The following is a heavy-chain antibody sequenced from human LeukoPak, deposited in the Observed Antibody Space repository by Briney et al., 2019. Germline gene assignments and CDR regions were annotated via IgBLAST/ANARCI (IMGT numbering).Heavy chain of an antibody. D-gene: IGHD2-2*01. CDR2: IYYSGST. CDR3: ARGPDIVVVPAAPYFDY. CDR1: GGSMSSYY. J-gene: IGHJ4*02. Sequence: PSETLSLTCTVSGGSMSSYYWSWIRQPPGKGLEWIGYIYYSGSTNYNPSLKSRVTMSVDTSKNQFSLKLSSVTAADTAVYYCARGPDIVVVPAAPYFDYWGQGTLVTVSS. V-gene: IGHV4-59*12.